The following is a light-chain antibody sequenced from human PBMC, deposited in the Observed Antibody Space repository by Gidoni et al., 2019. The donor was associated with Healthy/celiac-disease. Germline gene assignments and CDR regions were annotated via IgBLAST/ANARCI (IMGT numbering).Light chain of an antibody. J-gene: IGKJ1*01. CDR1: QSVSSN. CDR3: QQYNNWRTWT. Sequence: IVMTQSPATLSVSPGERATLSCRASQSVSSNLAWYQQKPGQAPRLLIYGASTRATGIPARFSGSGSGTEFTLTISSLQSEDFAVDYCQQYNNWRTWTFGQGTKVEIK. V-gene: IGKV3-15*01. CDR2: GAS.